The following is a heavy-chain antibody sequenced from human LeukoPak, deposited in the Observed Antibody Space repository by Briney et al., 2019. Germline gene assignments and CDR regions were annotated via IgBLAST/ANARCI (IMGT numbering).Heavy chain of an antibody. J-gene: IGHJ4*02. CDR1: GFTFSSYW. D-gene: IGHD3-3*01. Sequence: GGSLRLSCAASGFTFSSYWMHWVRQAPGKGLVWVSRINSDGSSTSYADSVKGRFTISRDNAKNTLYLQMNSLRAEDTAVYYCAKEADGGYFDYWGQGTLVTVSS. CDR3: AKEADGGYFDY. V-gene: IGHV3-74*01. CDR2: INSDGSST.